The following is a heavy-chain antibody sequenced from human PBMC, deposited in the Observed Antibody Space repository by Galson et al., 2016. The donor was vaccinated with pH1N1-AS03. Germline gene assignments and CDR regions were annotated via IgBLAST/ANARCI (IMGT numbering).Heavy chain of an antibody. J-gene: IGHJ4*02. CDR2: IYTSGVT. D-gene: IGHD6-19*01. V-gene: IGHV4-61*02. Sequence: TLSLTCTVSGDSFSSNIYYWNWLRQPAGKGLEWIGRIYTSGVTHYHPSLESRATISIDTSKEQFSLELTSVTAADTAMYYCARGDPAVADFVYWGQGTLVTVSS. CDR3: ARGDPAVADFVY. CDR1: GDSFSSNIYY.